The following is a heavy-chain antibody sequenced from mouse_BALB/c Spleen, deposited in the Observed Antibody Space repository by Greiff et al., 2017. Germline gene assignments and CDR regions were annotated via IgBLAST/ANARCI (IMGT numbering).Heavy chain of an antibody. CDR2: ISYSGST. J-gene: IGHJ2*01. CDR3: ARSGGYGYVEYYFDY. Sequence: DVQLVESGPGLVKPSQSLSLTCTVTGYSITSDYAWNWIRQFPGNKLEWMGYISYSGSTSYNPSLKSRISITRDTSKNQFFLQLNSVTTEDTATYYCARSGGYGYVEYYFDYWGQGTTLTVSS. CDR1: GYSITSDYA. V-gene: IGHV3-2*02. D-gene: IGHD1-2*01.